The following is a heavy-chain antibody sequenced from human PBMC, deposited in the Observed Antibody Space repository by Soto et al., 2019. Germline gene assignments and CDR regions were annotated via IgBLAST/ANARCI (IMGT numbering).Heavy chain of an antibody. V-gene: IGHV1-3*01. Sequence: ASVKVSCKASGYTFTGYAMHWVRQAPGQRLEWMGWINAGNGNTKYSQKFQGRVIITRDTSASTAYMELSSLRSEDTAVYYCARAVAVAADFDYWGQGTLVTVSS. D-gene: IGHD6-19*01. J-gene: IGHJ4*02. CDR2: INAGNGNT. CDR1: GYTFTGYA. CDR3: ARAVAVAADFDY.